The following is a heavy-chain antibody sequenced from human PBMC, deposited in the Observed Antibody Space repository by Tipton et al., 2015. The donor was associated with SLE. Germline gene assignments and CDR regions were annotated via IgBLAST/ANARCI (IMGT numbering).Heavy chain of an antibody. J-gene: IGHJ4*02. V-gene: IGHV4-34*01. Sequence: TLSLTCAVYGGSFSGYYWSWIRQPPGKGLEWIGEINHSGSTNYNPSLKSRVAITLDASKTQFSLKLSSVTAADTAMYYCARGVGADYWGQGTLVTVSS. CDR2: INHSGST. CDR3: ARGVGADY. D-gene: IGHD1-26*01. CDR1: GGSFSGYY.